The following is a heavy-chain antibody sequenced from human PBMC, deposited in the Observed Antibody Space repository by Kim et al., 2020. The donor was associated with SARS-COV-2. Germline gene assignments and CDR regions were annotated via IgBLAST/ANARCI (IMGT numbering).Heavy chain of an antibody. Sequence: YIPSLKSRVTMSVDTSKNQFSLKLSCVTAADSAVYYCARVGVTTHYGMDVWGQGTTVTVSS. CDR3: ARVGVTTHYGMDV. J-gene: IGHJ6*02. D-gene: IGHD4-4*01. V-gene: IGHV4-4*07.